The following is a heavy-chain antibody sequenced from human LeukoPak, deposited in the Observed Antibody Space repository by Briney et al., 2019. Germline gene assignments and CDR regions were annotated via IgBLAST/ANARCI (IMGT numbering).Heavy chain of an antibody. D-gene: IGHD2-2*01. Sequence: GGSLRLSCAASGFTVSTNYMTWVRQAPGKGLEWLSIIYSSGSTYYADSVKGRFTISRDNSKNTLYLQMSSLRAEDTAVYYCATRLCSSSGCRAYSHFSLDIWGRGTTVTVSS. CDR3: ATRLCSSSGCRAYSHFSLDI. CDR1: GFTVSTNY. J-gene: IGHJ6*03. CDR2: IYSSGST. V-gene: IGHV3-66*01.